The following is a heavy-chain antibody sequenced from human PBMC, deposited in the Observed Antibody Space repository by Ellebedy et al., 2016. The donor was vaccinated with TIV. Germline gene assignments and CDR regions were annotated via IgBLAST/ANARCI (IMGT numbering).Heavy chain of an antibody. J-gene: IGHJ6*02. Sequence: PGGSLRLSCAASGYTSGVTFSTYGMNWVRQAPGKGLEWVASISGSGNSLYYVDSVKGRFTISRDNSKRILYLQMNSLRAEDRAVYYCGKGRGGRYYGMDVWGHGTTVTVS. V-gene: IGHV3-23*01. CDR3: GKGRGGRYYGMDV. CDR1: GYTSGVTFSTYG. D-gene: IGHD3-10*01. CDR2: ISGSGNSL.